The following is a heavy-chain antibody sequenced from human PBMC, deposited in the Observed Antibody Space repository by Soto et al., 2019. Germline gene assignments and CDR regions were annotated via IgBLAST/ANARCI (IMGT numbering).Heavy chain of an antibody. Sequence: QVQLEQSETEVKLPGSSVTVSCRASGGTFNRHAINWVRQAPGQGLEWMGGVIPIYGTTNYARKYQGRVTLTADESTGTASMEVNGLRSEDTGIYYCARSGYSYGLALRYFGLDVWGQGTTVIVAS. V-gene: IGHV1-69*01. CDR2: VIPIYGTT. CDR1: GGTFNRHA. CDR3: ARSGYSYGLALRYFGLDV. J-gene: IGHJ6*02. D-gene: IGHD5-18*01.